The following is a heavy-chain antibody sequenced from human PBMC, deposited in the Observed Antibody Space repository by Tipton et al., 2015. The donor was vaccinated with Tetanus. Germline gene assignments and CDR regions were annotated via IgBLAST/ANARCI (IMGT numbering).Heavy chain of an antibody. CDR3: ARAITFGGVIVRGDAFDI. D-gene: IGHD3-16*02. Sequence: QLVQSGAEVKKPGESLKISCKGSGYSFTSYWIGWVRQMPGKGLEWMGIIYPGDSDTRYSPSFQGQVTISADKSISTAYLQWSSLKASDTAMYYCARAITFGGVIVRGDAFDIWGQGTMVTVSS. V-gene: IGHV5-51*01. J-gene: IGHJ3*02. CDR1: GYSFTSYW. CDR2: IYPGDSDT.